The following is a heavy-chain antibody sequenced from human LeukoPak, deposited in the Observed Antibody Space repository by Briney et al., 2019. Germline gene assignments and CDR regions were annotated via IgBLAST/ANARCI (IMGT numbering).Heavy chain of an antibody. J-gene: IGHJ4*02. V-gene: IGHV4-59*01. Sequence: SETLSLTCIVSLDSISNYYWSWIRQPPGKGLEWIGYVYVSGATSYNPSLQSRVAMSLDTSKNQFALKLRSVTAADTAVYFCARQRLPEEGYCSAGTCYPRYEFDNWSQGTLVTVSS. CDR1: LDSISNYY. CDR2: VYVSGAT. CDR3: ARQRLPEEGYCSAGTCYPRYEFDN. D-gene: IGHD2-15*01.